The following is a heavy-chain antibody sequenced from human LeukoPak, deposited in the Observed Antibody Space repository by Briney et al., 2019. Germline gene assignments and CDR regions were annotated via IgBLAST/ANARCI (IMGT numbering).Heavy chain of an antibody. CDR2: INHSGST. CDR1: GGSFSGYY. J-gene: IGHJ4*02. V-gene: IGHV4-34*01. D-gene: IGHD3-3*01. Sequence: PSETLSLTCAVYGGSFSGYYWSWIRQPPGKGLEWIGEINHSGSTNYNPSLKSRVTISVDTSKNQFSLKLSSVTAADTAVYYRARGPRWSGYTYWGQGTLVTVSS. CDR3: ARGPRWSGYTY.